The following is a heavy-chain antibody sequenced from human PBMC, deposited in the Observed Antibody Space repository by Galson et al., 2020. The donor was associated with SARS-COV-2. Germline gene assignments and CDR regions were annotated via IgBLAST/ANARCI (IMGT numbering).Heavy chain of an antibody. D-gene: IGHD3-3*01. CDR2: IYTSGNT. CDR1: GASIRSGRYH. Sequence: SETLSLTCTVSGASIRSGRYHWSWIRQPAGKRLESIGRIYTSGNTNYNPSLKSRVTISLDTAKNQFSLRLRSVTAADTAVYYCARGEFFEFNYYGMDVWGQGTTVTVSS. CDR3: ARGEFFEFNYYGMDV. V-gene: IGHV4-61*02. J-gene: IGHJ6*02.